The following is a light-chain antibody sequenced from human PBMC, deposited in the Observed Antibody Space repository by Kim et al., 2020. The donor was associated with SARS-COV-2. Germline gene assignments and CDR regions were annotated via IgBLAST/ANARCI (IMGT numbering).Light chain of an antibody. CDR3: QQFNSYPRT. CDR1: QDIRSY. Sequence: AAAGDRVTITCRASQDIRSYLAWYQQKPGKAPKLLIYAASTLQSGVPSRFSGSGSGTDFTLTISSLQPEDFATYYGQQFNSYPRTFGRGTKVDIK. J-gene: IGKJ4*01. V-gene: IGKV1-9*01. CDR2: AAS.